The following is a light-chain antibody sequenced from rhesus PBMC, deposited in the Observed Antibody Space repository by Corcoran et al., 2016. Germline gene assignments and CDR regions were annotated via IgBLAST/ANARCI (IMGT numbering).Light chain of an antibody. J-gene: IGKJ2*01. CDR1: QGITND. CDR2: EAY. Sequence: DIQMTQSPSSLSASVGDRVTITCRASQGITNDLAWYQQKPGETPKLLIYEAYSLQSGIPSRFSGSGSGTDFTLTISSLQSEDFATYYCQQYYSTPYSFGQGTKVEIK. CDR3: QQYYSTPYS. V-gene: IGKV1-25*01.